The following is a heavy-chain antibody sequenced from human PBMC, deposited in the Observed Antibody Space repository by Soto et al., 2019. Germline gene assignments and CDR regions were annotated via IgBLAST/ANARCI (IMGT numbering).Heavy chain of an antibody. Sequence: EVQLVESGGGLVQPGGSLRLSCAASGFTFSSHDMHWVRQATGKGLEWVSAIGTASDTYYTDSVKGRFTVSRENAKNSLYIQMNSLRAEDTAVYYCARGTYCSTTSCYGGHFDYWGQGALVAVSS. D-gene: IGHD2-2*01. CDR2: IGTASDT. CDR3: ARGTYCSTTSCYGGHFDY. CDR1: GFTFSSHD. V-gene: IGHV3-13*01. J-gene: IGHJ4*02.